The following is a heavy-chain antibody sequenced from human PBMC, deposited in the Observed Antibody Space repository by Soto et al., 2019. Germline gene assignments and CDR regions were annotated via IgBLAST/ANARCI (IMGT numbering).Heavy chain of an antibody. V-gene: IGHV1-2*02. D-gene: IGHD5-12*01. CDR2: INPNSGGA. Sequence: QVQLVQSGAEVKKPGASVKVSCKGSGYTFTGNYIHWVRQAPGQGLEWMGYINPNSGGASYLQKFQGRVTMARDTSISTVYMELSRLTSDDTAVYFCARDVGKGYSGCEGYFDSWGQGTLVTVSS. CDR1: GYTFTGNY. J-gene: IGHJ4*02. CDR3: ARDVGKGYSGCEGYFDS.